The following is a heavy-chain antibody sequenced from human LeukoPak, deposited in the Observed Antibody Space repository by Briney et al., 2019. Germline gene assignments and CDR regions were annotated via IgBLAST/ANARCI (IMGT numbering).Heavy chain of an antibody. Sequence: GGSLSLSCAASGFTFSSYEMNWVRQAPGKGLEWVSYISSSGSTIYYADSVKGRFTISRDNAKNSLYLQMNSLRAEDTAVYYCAELGITMIGGVWGKGTTVTVSS. D-gene: IGHD3-10*02. CDR1: GFTFSSYE. CDR2: ISSSGSTI. V-gene: IGHV3-48*03. J-gene: IGHJ6*04. CDR3: AELGITMIGGV.